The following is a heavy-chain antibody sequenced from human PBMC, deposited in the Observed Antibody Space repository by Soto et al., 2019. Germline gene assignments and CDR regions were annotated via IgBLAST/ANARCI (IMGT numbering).Heavy chain of an antibody. D-gene: IGHD3-16*02. V-gene: IGHV1-69*12. CDR3: ASEGGGVIVPAYYFDY. Sequence: QVQLVQSGAEVKKPGSSVKVSCKASGGTFSSYAISWVRQAPGQGLEWMGGIIPIFGTANYAQKFRGRVTITADESTSTAYMERSSLRSEDTAVYYCASEGGGVIVPAYYFDYWGKGTVVTVSS. CDR2: IIPIFGTA. J-gene: IGHJ4*01. CDR1: GGTFSSYA.